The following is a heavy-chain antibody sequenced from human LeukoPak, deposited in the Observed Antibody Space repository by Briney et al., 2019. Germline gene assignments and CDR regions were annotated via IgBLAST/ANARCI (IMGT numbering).Heavy chain of an antibody. CDR3: VRDGDQSGNLYHLDY. CDR2: INSDGSST. Sequence: GGSLRFSCAASGVTFSSYWMHWVRQAPGKGLVWVSRINSDGSSTGYADSVKGRFTISRDNAKNTLYLQMNSLRAEDTAVYYCVRDGDQSGNLYHLDYWGQGTLVTVYS. V-gene: IGHV3-74*01. D-gene: IGHD3-16*01. J-gene: IGHJ4*02. CDR1: GVTFSSYW.